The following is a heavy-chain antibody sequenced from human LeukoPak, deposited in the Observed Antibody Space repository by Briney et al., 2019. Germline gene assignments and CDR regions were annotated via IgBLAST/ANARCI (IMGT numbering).Heavy chain of an antibody. Sequence: SVKVSCKASGYTFTGYYMHWVRQAPGQGLEWMGGIIPIFGTANYAQKFQGRVTITADESTSTAYMELSSLRSEDTAVYYCARGQLGAFDIWGQGTMVTVSS. D-gene: IGHD1-1*01. CDR1: GYTFTGYY. J-gene: IGHJ3*02. CDR3: ARGQLGAFDI. V-gene: IGHV1-69*13. CDR2: IIPIFGTA.